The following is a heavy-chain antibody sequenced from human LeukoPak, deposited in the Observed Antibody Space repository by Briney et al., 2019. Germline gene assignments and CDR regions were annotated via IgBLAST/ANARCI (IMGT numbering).Heavy chain of an antibody. J-gene: IGHJ4*02. V-gene: IGHV1-8*01. D-gene: IGHD3-9*01. Sequence: GASVKVSCKASGYTFTSYDINWVRQATGQGLEWMGWMNPNSGNTGYAQKFQGRVTMTRNTSISTAYMELSSLRSEDTAVYYCARADWRYFDWKTYYFDYWGQGTLVTVSS. CDR1: GYTFTSYD. CDR2: MNPNSGNT. CDR3: ARADWRYFDWKTYYFDY.